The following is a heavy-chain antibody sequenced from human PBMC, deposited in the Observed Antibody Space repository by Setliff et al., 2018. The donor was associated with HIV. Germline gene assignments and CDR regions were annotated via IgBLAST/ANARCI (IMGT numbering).Heavy chain of an antibody. CDR3: ARLMEDDYWSGRYYFYGMDV. J-gene: IGHJ6*02. V-gene: IGHV4-4*09. D-gene: IGHD3-3*01. Sequence: NPSETLSLTCSASGDSIRSHYWSWIRQPPGKGLAWIGYIYTGGSANYNPSPNYNPSLKSRVTISVDTSKNEFSLKLSSVTAADTAVYYCARLMEDDYWSGRYYFYGMDVWGQGTTVTVSS. CDR2: IYTGGSANYNPSP. CDR1: GDSIRSHY.